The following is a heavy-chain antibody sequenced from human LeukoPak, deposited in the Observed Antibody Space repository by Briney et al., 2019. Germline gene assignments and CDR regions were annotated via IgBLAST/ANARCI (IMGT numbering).Heavy chain of an antibody. Sequence: GGSLRLSCAASGFTFSSYAMHWVRQAPGKGLEWVAVISYDGSNKYYADSVKGRFTISRDNSKNTLYLQMNSLRAEDTAAYYCARANTEFDYWGQGTLVTVSS. CDR1: GFTFSSYA. CDR3: ARANTEFDY. CDR2: ISYDGSNK. V-gene: IGHV3-30-3*01. D-gene: IGHD2/OR15-2a*01. J-gene: IGHJ4*02.